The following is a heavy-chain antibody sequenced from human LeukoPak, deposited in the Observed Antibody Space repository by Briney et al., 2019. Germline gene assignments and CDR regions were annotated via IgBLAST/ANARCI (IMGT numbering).Heavy chain of an antibody. CDR1: GFTVSSNY. J-gene: IGHJ4*02. D-gene: IGHD3-22*01. CDR2: IYSGGST. V-gene: IGHV3-53*05. CDR3: ARGGFAYYYDSSGYYYFDY. Sequence: GGSLRLSCAASGFTVSSNYMSWVRQAPGKGLEWVSVIYSGGSTYYADSVKGRFTISRDNSKSTLYLQMNSLRAEDTAVYYCARGGFAYYYDSSGYYYFDYWGQGTLVTVSS.